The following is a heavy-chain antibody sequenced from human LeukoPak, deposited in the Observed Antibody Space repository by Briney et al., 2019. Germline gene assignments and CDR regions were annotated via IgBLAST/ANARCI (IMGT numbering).Heavy chain of an antibody. D-gene: IGHD3-3*01. J-gene: IGHJ5*02. CDR3: ARATRSYYDFWSGGDWFDP. CDR2: ISAYNGNT. CDR1: GYTFTSYG. Sequence: ASVKVSCKASGYTFTSYGISWVRQAPGQGLEWMGWISAYNGNTNYAQKLQGRVTMTTDTSTSTAYMELRSLRSDDTAVYYCARATRSYYDFWSGGDWFDPWGQGTLVTVSS. V-gene: IGHV1-18*01.